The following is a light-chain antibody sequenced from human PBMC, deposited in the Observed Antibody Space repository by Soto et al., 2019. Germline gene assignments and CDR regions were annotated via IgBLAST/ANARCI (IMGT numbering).Light chain of an antibody. CDR1: GSNIGDYH. V-gene: IGLV1-44*01. Sequence: QSVLTQPPSASGTPGQRVTISCSGSGSNIGDYHVHWYQQLPGAAPKVLIHSSHQRPSGVPDRFSGSKSGTSASLAISGLQSEDEADYYCAAWDDSLNGVVFGGGTKLTVL. CDR2: SSH. CDR3: AAWDDSLNGVV. J-gene: IGLJ2*01.